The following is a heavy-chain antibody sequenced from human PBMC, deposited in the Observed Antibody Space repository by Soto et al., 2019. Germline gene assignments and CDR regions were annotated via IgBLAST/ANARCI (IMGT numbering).Heavy chain of an antibody. CDR2: IDPTDSYT. Sequence: GEYLKLSGTVSGYLFTRYLISWVRQQPGKGLEWMGRIDPTDSYTDYSPSFQGHVTISVDKSINTAYLQWSSLKASDSAMYYCARLPVLSLVAVWGFDYWGLGTLVNV. V-gene: IGHV5-10-1*01. J-gene: IGHJ4*02. D-gene: IGHD3-16*01. CDR1: GYLFTRYL. CDR3: ARLPVLSLVAVWGFDY.